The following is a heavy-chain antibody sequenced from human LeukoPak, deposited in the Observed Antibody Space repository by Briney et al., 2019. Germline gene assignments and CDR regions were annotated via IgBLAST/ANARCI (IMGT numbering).Heavy chain of an antibody. CDR1: GFTFSSYS. CDR3: ARVYYYDSSGYLGY. D-gene: IGHD3-22*01. CDR2: ISSTGSYI. V-gene: IGHV3-21*01. Sequence: GGSLRLSCAASGFTFSSYSMNWVRQAPGKGLEWVSSISSTGSYIYYADSVKGRFTISRDNAKNSLYLQMNSLRAEDTAVYYCARVYYYDSSGYLGYWGQGTLVTVSS. J-gene: IGHJ4*02.